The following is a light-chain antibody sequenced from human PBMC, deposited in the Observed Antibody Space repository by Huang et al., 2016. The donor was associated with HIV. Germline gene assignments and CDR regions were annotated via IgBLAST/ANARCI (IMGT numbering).Light chain of an antibody. CDR2: DAS. V-gene: IGKV3-11*01. CDR3: QQRSNRTPTT. J-gene: IGKJ1*01. Sequence: TILTQSPATLSLSPGERATLSCRASQSVGIYLAWYQQKHRQAPRLHIYDASSRATRVPAGLGSGGAGTDCTLSIRGLEPDGFAVYFCQQRSNRTPTTYGQGTKVE. CDR1: QSVGIY.